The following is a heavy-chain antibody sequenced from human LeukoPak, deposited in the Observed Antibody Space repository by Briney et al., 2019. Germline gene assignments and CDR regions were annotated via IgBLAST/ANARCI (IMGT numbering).Heavy chain of an antibody. CDR2: IYFGGTT. J-gene: IGHJ4*02. CDR1: GFTVSSNY. CDR3: ARGDGVYVY. V-gene: IGHV3-53*01. D-gene: IGHD5/OR15-5a*01. Sequence: PGGSLRLSCAASGFTVSSNYMTWVRQAPGQGREWVSVIYFGGTTYYADSVKGRFTISRDNSKNTVYLQMNSLRVEDTAVYYCARGDGVYVYWGQGTLVTVSP.